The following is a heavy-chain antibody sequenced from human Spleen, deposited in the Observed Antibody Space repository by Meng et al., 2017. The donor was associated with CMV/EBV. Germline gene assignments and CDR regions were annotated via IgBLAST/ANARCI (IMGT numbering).Heavy chain of an antibody. Sequence: ASVKVSCKASGGTFTSYDISWVRQATGQGLEWMGWMNPNSGNTGYAQKFQGRVTMTRNTSISTAYMELSSLRSEDTAVYYCARGYSELDFWSGYYSYYYYGMDVWGQGTTVTVSS. CDR2: MNPNSGNT. V-gene: IGHV1-8*02. J-gene: IGHJ6*02. CDR3: ARGYSELDFWSGYYSYYYYGMDV. D-gene: IGHD3-3*01. CDR1: GGTFTSYD.